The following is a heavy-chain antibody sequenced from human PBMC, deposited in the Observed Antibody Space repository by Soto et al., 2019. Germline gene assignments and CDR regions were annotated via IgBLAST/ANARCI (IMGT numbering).Heavy chain of an antibody. J-gene: IGHJ6*03. V-gene: IGHV4-34*01. Sequence: QVQLQQWGAGLLKPSETLSLTCAVYGESFSGYYWSWIRQPPGKGLEWIGEINPSGSTNYNPSLTSRVTISVDTSKNQFSLRLNSMTAADTAVYYCARAFLGWSYYMDVWGKGTTVTVSS. CDR2: INPSGST. D-gene: IGHD6-19*01. CDR1: GESFSGYY. CDR3: ARAFLGWSYYMDV.